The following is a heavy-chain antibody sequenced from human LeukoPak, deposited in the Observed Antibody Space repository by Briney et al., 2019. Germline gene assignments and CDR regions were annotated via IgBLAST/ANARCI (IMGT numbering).Heavy chain of an antibody. V-gene: IGHV3-7*01. CDR3: ARAPLYGSGRDAFDI. CDR1: GFTFSSYW. D-gene: IGHD3-10*01. CDR2: IKQDGSEK. J-gene: IGHJ3*02. Sequence: PGGSLRLSCAASGFTFSSYWMSWVRQAPGKGLEWVANIKQDGSEKYYVDSVKGRFTISRDNAKNSLYLQMNSLRAEDTAVYYCARAPLYGSGRDAFDIWGQGTMVTVSS.